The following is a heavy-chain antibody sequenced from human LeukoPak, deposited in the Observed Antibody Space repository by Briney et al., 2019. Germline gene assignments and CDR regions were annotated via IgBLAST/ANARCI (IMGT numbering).Heavy chain of an antibody. CDR2: VYHSGTF. V-gene: IGHV4-4*02. J-gene: IGHJ6*04. CDR1: GGSITTYW. CDR3: ARRSGSDRMDV. D-gene: IGHD3-10*01. Sequence: SETLSLTCAVSGGSITTYWWSWVRRPPGGGLEWIGEVYHSGTFNYNPPLESRVSLSLVTSKNEFSMKLTSLTAAETATYYCARRSGSDRMDVWGRGTTVTVSS.